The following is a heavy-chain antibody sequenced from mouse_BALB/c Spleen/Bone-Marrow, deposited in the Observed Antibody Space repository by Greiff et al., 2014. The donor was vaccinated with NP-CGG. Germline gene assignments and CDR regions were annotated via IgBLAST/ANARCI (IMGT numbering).Heavy chain of an antibody. Sequence: EVQLVESGGGLVKPGGSLKLSCAASGFTFSSYAMSWVRQTPEKRLEWVASISSGGSTYYPDSVKGRFTISRDNARNILYLQMSSLRSEDTAMYYCARGGGYYYAMDYWGQGTSVTGSS. CDR3: ARGGGYYYAMDY. J-gene: IGHJ4*01. CDR1: GFTFSSYA. CDR2: ISSGGST. V-gene: IGHV5-6-5*01.